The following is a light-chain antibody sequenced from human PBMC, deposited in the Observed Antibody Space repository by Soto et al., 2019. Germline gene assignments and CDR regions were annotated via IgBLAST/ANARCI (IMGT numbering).Light chain of an antibody. CDR2: EAS. V-gene: IGKV3-11*01. CDR1: QTVGAR. Sequence: EIVLTQSPATLSSSPGERATLSYRASQTVGARLAWYQHKPGQAPRLIIYEASNRAAGIPARFSGSGSGTDFTLTITSLEPEDFAFYYCHQRQRWPRTFGQGTKVEIK. CDR3: HQRQRWPRT. J-gene: IGKJ1*01.